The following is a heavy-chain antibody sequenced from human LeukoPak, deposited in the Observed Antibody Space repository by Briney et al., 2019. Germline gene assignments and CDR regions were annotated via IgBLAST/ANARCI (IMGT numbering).Heavy chain of an antibody. V-gene: IGHV4-59*08. D-gene: IGHD2-2*03. Sequence: SETLSLTCTVSGGSISSYYWSWIRQPPRKGLEWIGYIYYSGSTNYNPSLKSRVTISVDTSKNQFSLKLSSVTAADTAVYYCARHIYGYCSSTSCYAFDIWGQGTMVTVSS. J-gene: IGHJ3*02. CDR3: ARHIYGYCSSTSCYAFDI. CDR1: GGSISSYY. CDR2: IYYSGST.